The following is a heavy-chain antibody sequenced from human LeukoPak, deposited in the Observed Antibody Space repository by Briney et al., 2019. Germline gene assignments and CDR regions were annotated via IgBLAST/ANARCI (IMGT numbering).Heavy chain of an antibody. CDR1: GYTFTGYY. J-gene: IGHJ4*02. CDR3: ARDPSNSGYDYLYYFDY. D-gene: IGHD5-12*01. Sequence: ASVNVSCMASGYTFTGYYMHWVRQAPGQGLEGMGWINPDNGGTNYAQKFQGRVTMTRDMSISTAYMELSRLGCDDTAVYYCARDPSNSGYDYLYYFDYWGQGTLVTVSS. CDR2: INPDNGGT. V-gene: IGHV1-2*02.